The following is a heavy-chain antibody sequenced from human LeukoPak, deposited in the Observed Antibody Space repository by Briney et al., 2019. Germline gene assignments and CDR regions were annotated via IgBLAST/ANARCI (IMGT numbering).Heavy chain of an antibody. V-gene: IGHV4-39*07. D-gene: IGHD6-13*01. CDR1: GGSLSCSSYY. Sequence: PSDTVSLTCTVSGGSLSCSSYYWGWIRQPPGKGLEWIGSIYYSGSTYYNPSLKSRVTISVDTSKNQFSLKLSSVTAADTAVYYCARIIAAPLCFDYWGQGTLVTVYS. CDR3: ARIIAAPLCFDY. J-gene: IGHJ4*02. CDR2: IYYSGST.